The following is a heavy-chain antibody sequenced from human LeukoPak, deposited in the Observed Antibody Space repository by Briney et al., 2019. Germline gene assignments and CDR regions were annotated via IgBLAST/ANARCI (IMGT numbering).Heavy chain of an antibody. CDR2: ISGSGGST. D-gene: IGHD2-15*01. CDR1: GFTFNSYA. V-gene: IGHV3-23*01. CDR3: AADIVVVAAAPYLDY. Sequence: GGSLRLSCAASGFTFNSYAMSWVRQAAGKGLQWVSAISGSGGSTYYADSVKGRFTISRDNSKNTLYLQMNSLRAEDTAVYYCAADIVVVAAAPYLDYWGQGTLVTVSS. J-gene: IGHJ4*02.